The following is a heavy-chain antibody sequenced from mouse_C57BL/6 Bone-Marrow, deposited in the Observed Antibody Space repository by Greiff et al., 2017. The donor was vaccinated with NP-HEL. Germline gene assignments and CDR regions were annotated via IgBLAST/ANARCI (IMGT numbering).Heavy chain of an antibody. CDR3: ARGRYDYFDAMDY. D-gene: IGHD2-4*01. CDR1: GYSITSGYY. V-gene: IGHV3-6*01. CDR2: ISYDGSN. Sequence: EVKLVESGPGLVKPSQSLSLTCSVTGYSITSGYYWNWIRQFPGNKLEWMGYISYDGSNNYNPSLKNRISITRDTSKNQFFLKLNSVTTEDTATYYCARGRYDYFDAMDYWGQGTSVTVSS. J-gene: IGHJ4*01.